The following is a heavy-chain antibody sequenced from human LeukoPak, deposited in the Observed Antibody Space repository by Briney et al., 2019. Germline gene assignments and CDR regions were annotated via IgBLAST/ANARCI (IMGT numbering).Heavy chain of an antibody. CDR3: ARDSRTYYYDSSGYYFGDY. CDR2: ISSSGSTI. J-gene: IGHJ4*02. CDR1: GFTFDDYA. V-gene: IGHV3-48*03. D-gene: IGHD3-22*01. Sequence: GGSLRLSCAASGFTFDDYAMHWVRQAPGKGLEWVSYISSSGSTIYYADSVKGRFTISRDNAKNSLYLQMNSLRAEDTAVYYCARDSRTYYYDSSGYYFGDYWGQGTLVTVSS.